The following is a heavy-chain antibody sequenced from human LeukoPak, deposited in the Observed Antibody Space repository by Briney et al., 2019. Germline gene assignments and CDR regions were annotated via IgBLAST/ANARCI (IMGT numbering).Heavy chain of an antibody. D-gene: IGHD1-14*01. Sequence: PSETLSLTCTVSGGSINSGDYYWSWIRQLPGKGLEWIGYIDYSGTTYYNLSLKSRVTISLDTSKNQFSLKLTSVTAADTAVYYCARPDAEGLDVWGQGTTVTVSS. CDR3: ARPDAEGLDV. V-gene: IGHV4-30-4*01. J-gene: IGHJ6*02. CDR1: GGSINSGDYY. CDR2: IDYSGTT.